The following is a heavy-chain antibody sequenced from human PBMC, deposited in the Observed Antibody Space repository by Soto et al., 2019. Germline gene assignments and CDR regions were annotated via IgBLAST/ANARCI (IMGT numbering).Heavy chain of an antibody. V-gene: IGHV4-31*03. J-gene: IGHJ4*02. CDR1: GGSISSGGYY. CDR3: ARVIAVAGTVGRIDY. D-gene: IGHD6-19*01. Sequence: SETLSLTCTVSGGSISSGGYYWSWIRQHPGKGLEWIGYIYYSGSTYYNPSLKSRVTISVDTSKNQFSLKLSSVTAADTAVYYCARVIAVAGTVGRIDYWGQGTLVTVSS. CDR2: IYYSGST.